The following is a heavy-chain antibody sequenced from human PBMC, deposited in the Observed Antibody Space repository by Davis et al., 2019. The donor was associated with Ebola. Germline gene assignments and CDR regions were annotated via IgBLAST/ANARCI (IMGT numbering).Heavy chain of an antibody. CDR1: GFTFSSYA. CDR2: ISGSGGST. J-gene: IGHJ2*01. V-gene: IGHV3-23*01. Sequence: GESLKISCAASGFTFSSYAMSWVRQAPGKGLEWVSAISGSGGSTYYADSVKGRFTISRDNSKNTLYLQMNSLRAEDTAVYYCAKDAYGSGWYFDLWGRGTLVTVSS. D-gene: IGHD3-10*01. CDR3: AKDAYGSGWYFDL.